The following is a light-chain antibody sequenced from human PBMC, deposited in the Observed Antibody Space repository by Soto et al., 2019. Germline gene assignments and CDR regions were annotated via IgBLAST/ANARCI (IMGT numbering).Light chain of an antibody. CDR2: DAS. Sequence: EILLTQSPVTLSFSPVQRATLSCRASQRIGTYLAWYQVKPGQAPRLLIYDASIRATGVPARFSGSGSGTEFTLTISGLQSEDFAVYYCQQYGSSGTFGQGTKVDIK. CDR3: QQYGSSGT. CDR1: QRIGTY. J-gene: IGKJ1*01. V-gene: IGKV3-11*01.